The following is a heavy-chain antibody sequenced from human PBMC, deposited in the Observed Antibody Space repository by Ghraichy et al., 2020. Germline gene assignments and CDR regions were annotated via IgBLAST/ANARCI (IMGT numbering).Heavy chain of an antibody. Sequence: GESLNISCAASGFTFEDYSMHWVRQAPGKGLEWVSLITWDGDSTYYAESVKGRFTISRDNSKNSLYLQMNSPRTEDTALYYCARDLFRGDGYNFIYYSGMDVWGQGTTVTVSS. J-gene: IGHJ6*02. V-gene: IGHV3-43*01. CDR1: GFTFEDYS. CDR3: ARDLFRGDGYNFIYYSGMDV. CDR2: ITWDGDST. D-gene: IGHD5-24*01.